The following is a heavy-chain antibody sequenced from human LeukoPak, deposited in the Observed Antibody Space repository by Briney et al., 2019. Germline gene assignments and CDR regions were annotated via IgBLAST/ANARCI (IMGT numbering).Heavy chain of an antibody. Sequence: GGSLRLSRAGSGFTFDHYAMHWVRQAPGQGLEWVSLISGGGGSTYYADSVKGRFTISRDNSKNSLYLQMNSLRIEDTALYYCAKEISASGTIRNWFDPWGQGTLVTVFS. CDR3: AKEISASGTIRNWFDP. V-gene: IGHV3-43*02. D-gene: IGHD3-10*01. J-gene: IGHJ5*02. CDR1: GFTFDHYA. CDR2: ISGGGGST.